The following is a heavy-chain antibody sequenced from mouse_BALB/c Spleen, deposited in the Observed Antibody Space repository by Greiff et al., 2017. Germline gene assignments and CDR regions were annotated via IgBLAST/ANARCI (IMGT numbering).Heavy chain of an antibody. CDR2: IRSKSNNYAT. J-gene: IGHJ4*01. V-gene: IGHV10S3*01. CDR3: VTTTPCAMDY. CDR1: GFTFNTNA. Sequence: EVQLVETGGGLVQPKGSLKLSCAASGFTFNTNAMNWVRQAPGKGLEWVARIRSKSNNYATYYADSVKDRFTISRDDSQSMLYLQMNNLKTEDTAMYYCVTTTPCAMDYWGQGTSVTVSS. D-gene: IGHD5-5*01.